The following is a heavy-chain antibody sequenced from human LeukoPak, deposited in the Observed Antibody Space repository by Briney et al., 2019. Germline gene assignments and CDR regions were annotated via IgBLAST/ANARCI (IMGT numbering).Heavy chain of an antibody. Sequence: GGSLRLSCAASGFTFSSYGMHWVRQAPGKGLEWVAFIRYDGSNKYYADSVKGRFTISRDNSKNTLYLQMNSLRAEDTAVYYCAKTGCSSASCQAYYYYYMDVWGKGTTVTVSS. CDR1: GFTFSSYG. CDR3: AKTGCSSASCQAYYYYYMDV. V-gene: IGHV3-30*02. J-gene: IGHJ6*03. CDR2: IRYDGSNK. D-gene: IGHD2-2*01.